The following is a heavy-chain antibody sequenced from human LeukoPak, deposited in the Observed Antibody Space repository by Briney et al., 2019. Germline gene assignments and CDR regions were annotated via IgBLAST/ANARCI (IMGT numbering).Heavy chain of an antibody. J-gene: IGHJ5*02. D-gene: IGHD6-19*01. Sequence: GGSLRLSCAASGFTFSDYYMSWIRRAPGKGLEWVSYISSSGSSIYYADSVKGRFTISRDNTKNSLFLQMNSLRAEDTAVYYCARDEAGNWFDPWGQGTLVTVSS. V-gene: IGHV3-11*01. CDR3: ARDEAGNWFDP. CDR2: ISSSGSSI. CDR1: GFTFSDYY.